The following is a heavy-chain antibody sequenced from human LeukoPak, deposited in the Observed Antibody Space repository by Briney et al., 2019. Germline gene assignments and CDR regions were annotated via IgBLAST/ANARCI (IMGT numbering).Heavy chain of an antibody. CDR1: GFTFSSYA. V-gene: IGHV3-23*01. CDR3: ARGFGFGHYEDFDY. Sequence: GGSLRLSCAASGFTFSSYAMSWVRQAPGKGLEWVSAISGSGGSTYYADSVKGRFTISRDNSKNTLYLQMNGLRAEDTAVYYCARGFGFGHYEDFDYWGQGTLVTVSS. D-gene: IGHD4-17*01. CDR2: ISGSGGST. J-gene: IGHJ4*02.